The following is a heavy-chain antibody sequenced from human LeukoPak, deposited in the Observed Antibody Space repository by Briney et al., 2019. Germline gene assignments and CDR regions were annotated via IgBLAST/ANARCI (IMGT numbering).Heavy chain of an antibody. CDR3: AKDRAPLWFGELLEPLDY. D-gene: IGHD3-10*01. CDR1: GFTFSSYA. V-gene: IGHV3-23*01. J-gene: IGHJ4*02. CDR2: ISGSGGST. Sequence: GGSLRLSCAASGFTFSSYAMSWVRQAPGKGLEWVSAISGSGGSTYYADSVKGRFTISRDNSKNTLYLQMNSLRAEDTAVYYCAKDRAPLWFGELLEPLDYWGQGTLVTVSS.